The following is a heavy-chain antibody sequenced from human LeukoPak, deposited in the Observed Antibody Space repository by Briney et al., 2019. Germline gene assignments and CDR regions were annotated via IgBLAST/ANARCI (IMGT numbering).Heavy chain of an antibody. D-gene: IGHD4-23*01. CDR2: IIPIFGIA. CDR3: ARDARNVYGGLYYFDY. V-gene: IGHV1-69*04. J-gene: IGHJ4*02. CDR1: GGTFSSYA. Sequence: GASVKVSCKASGGTFSSYAISWVRQAPGQGLEWMGRIIPIFGIANYAQKFQGRVTITADKSTSTAYMELSSLRSEDTAVYYCARDARNVYGGLYYFDYWGQGTLVTVPS.